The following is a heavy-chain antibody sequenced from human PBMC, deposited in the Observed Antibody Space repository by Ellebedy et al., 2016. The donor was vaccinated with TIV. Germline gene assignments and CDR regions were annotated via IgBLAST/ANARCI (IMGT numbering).Heavy chain of an antibody. J-gene: IGHJ4*02. CDR2: ISPNSGGT. Sequence: ASVKVSCKASGYTFKSYGISWVRQAPGQGLEWMGWISPNSGGTNYAQKFQGRVTMTRDTSISTAYMDLSRLRSDDTAVYYCARIGYSSGAADFDYWGQGTLVTVSS. V-gene: IGHV1-2*02. CDR1: GYTFKSYG. CDR3: ARIGYSSGAADFDY. D-gene: IGHD6-25*01.